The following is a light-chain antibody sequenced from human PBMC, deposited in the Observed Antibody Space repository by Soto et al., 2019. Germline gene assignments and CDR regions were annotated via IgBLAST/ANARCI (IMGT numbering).Light chain of an antibody. V-gene: IGKV1-5*03. J-gene: IGKJ1*01. Sequence: DIQMTQSPSTLSAFVEDRVTITCRASQSISLWLAWYQQKPGKAPKLLIYKASSLESGVPSRFSGSGSGTEFTLTISSLQPDDFATYFCQQYNSYPWTFGEGTKVDIK. CDR3: QQYNSYPWT. CDR1: QSISLW. CDR2: KAS.